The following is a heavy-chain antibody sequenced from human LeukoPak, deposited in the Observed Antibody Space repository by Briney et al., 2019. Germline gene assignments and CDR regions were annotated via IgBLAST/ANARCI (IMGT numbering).Heavy chain of an antibody. Sequence: GASVKVSCKASGYTFTGYYIHWVRQAPGQGLEWMGWINPKSGGTNYAQKFQGRVTMTRDTSISTAYMELSRLRSDDTAVYYCARVWVAAAGQLGWFDPWGQGTLVTVSS. CDR3: ARVWVAAAGQLGWFDP. D-gene: IGHD6-13*01. CDR2: INPKSGGT. J-gene: IGHJ5*02. CDR1: GYTFTGYY. V-gene: IGHV1-2*02.